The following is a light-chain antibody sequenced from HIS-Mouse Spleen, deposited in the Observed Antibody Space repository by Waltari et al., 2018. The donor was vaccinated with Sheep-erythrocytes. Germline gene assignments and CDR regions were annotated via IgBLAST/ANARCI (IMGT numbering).Light chain of an antibody. Sequence: QSVLTHPPSVSAAPGQKVTISCSGSRSNMGTNYVSWSQQLPGTAPKLLIYDNNKRPSGIPDRFSGSKSGTSATLGITGLQTGDEADYYCGTWDSSLSAGRVFGGGTKLTVL. V-gene: IGLV1-51*01. J-gene: IGLJ3*02. CDR2: DNN. CDR3: GTWDSSLSAGRV. CDR1: RSNMGTNY.